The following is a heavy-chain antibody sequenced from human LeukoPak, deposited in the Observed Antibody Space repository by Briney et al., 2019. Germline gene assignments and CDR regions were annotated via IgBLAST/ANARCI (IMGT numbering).Heavy chain of an antibody. J-gene: IGHJ5*02. CDR2: ISGSGGST. Sequence: GGSLRLSCAASGFTFSSYAMSWVRQAPGKGLEWVSAISGSGGSTYYADSVKGRFTISRDNSKNTLYLQMNSLRAEDTAVYYGAKAPTADSSSWXXEWENWFDPWGQETLATV. D-gene: IGHD6-13*01. CDR1: GFTFSSYA. V-gene: IGHV3-23*01. CDR3: AKAPTADSSSWXXEWENWFDP.